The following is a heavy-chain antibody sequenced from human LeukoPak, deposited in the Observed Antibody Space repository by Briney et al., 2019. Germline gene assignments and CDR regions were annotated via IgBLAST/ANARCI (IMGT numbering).Heavy chain of an antibody. Sequence: GGSLRLSCAASGFTFSNAWMSWVRQTPGKGLEWLSVISATGSTTYYADSVRGRFTISRDNSKNTLYLQMNSLRVEDTAVYYCAKDSQSVAFFLDDAFDLWGQGTIVTVSA. CDR2: ISATGSTT. CDR1: GFTFSNAW. J-gene: IGHJ3*01. CDR3: AKDSQSVAFFLDDAFDL. D-gene: IGHD2/OR15-2a*01. V-gene: IGHV3-23*01.